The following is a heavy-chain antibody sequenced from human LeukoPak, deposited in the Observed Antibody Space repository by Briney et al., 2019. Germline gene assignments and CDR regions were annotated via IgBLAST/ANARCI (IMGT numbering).Heavy chain of an antibody. CDR2: ISYDGSNK. CDR3: AKDILEAGLFFGY. Sequence: GGSPRLSCAASGFTFSSYAMHWVRQAPGKGLEWVAVISYDGSNKYYADSVKGRFTISRDNARNSLYLQMNGLRAEDTAVYYCAKDILEAGLFFGYWGLGTLVTVSS. D-gene: IGHD6-13*01. J-gene: IGHJ4*02. CDR1: GFTFSSYA. V-gene: IGHV3-30-3*01.